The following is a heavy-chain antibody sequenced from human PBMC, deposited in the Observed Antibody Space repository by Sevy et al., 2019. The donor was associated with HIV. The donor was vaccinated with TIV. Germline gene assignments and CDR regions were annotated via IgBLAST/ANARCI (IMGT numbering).Heavy chain of an antibody. CDR2: IYYSGST. CDR1: GGSISSGGYY. CDR3: ARNGVFGPLWLDP. J-gene: IGHJ5*02. Sequence: SETLSLTCTVSGGSISSGGYYWSWIRQHPGKGREWIGYIYYSGSTYYNPSLKSRVTISVDTSKHQFSLKLSSVTAADTAVYYCARNGVFGPLWLDPWGQGTLVTVSS. V-gene: IGHV4-31*03. D-gene: IGHD3-3*01.